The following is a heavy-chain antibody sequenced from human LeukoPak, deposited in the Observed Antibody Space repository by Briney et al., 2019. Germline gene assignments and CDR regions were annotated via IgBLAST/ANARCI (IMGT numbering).Heavy chain of an antibody. CDR1: HYSFISYG. V-gene: IGHV1-18*01. D-gene: IGHD2-8*01. CDR3: ARDYYCTRGECLDVFDI. Sequence: ASVKVSCKASHYSFISYGISWVRQVPGQGLEWMGWVGTDDGRTYYTKKLQGRVTMTTDTSTNTAYMDLGSLTSDDTAVYYCARDYYCTRGECLDVFDIWGQGTMVTVSS. J-gene: IGHJ3*02. CDR2: VGTDDGRT.